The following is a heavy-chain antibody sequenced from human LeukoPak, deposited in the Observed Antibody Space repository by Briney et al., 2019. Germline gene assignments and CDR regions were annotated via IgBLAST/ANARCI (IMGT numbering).Heavy chain of an antibody. V-gene: IGHV3-30*02. D-gene: IGHD2-15*01. CDR2: VQYDASEI. CDR3: AKEKKLLPFDC. Sequence: GGSLRLSCAASGFTFSSYGMHWVRQAPGKGLEWVAFVQYDASEIFYADSVKGRFTISRDNAQSTVYLHMNSLRVEDMAIYYCAKEKKLLPFDCWGQGTLVTVSS. CDR1: GFTFSSYG. J-gene: IGHJ4*02.